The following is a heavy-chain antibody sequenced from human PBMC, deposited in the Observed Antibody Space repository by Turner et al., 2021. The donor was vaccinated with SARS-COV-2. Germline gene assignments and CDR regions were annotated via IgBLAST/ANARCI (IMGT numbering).Heavy chain of an antibody. J-gene: IGHJ4*02. CDR1: GFTFSSYA. V-gene: IGHV3-30-3*01. Sequence: QGQMVESGGGVVQPGRSLRLSCAASGFTFSSYAMHCVRQAPCKGLEWVAVISYDVSNKYYADSVKGRITISRDNSKNTLYLQMNSLRAEDTAVYYCARDLVATTQLFDYWGQGTLVTVSS. CDR2: ISYDVSNK. D-gene: IGHD5-12*01. CDR3: ARDLVATTQLFDY.